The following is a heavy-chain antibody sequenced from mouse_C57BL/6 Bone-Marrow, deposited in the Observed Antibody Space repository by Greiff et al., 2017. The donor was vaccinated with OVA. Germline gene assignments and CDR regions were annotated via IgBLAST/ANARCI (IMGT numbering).Heavy chain of an antibody. CDR3: AVWLRLDY. J-gene: IGHJ2*01. CDR1: GYTFTDYY. Sequence: VQLQQSGAELVRPGASVKLSCKASGYTFTDYYINWVKQRPGQGLEWIARIYPGSGNTYYNEKFKGKATLTAEKSSSTAYMQLSSLTSEDSAVYFCAVWLRLDYWGQGTTLTVSS. V-gene: IGHV1-76*01. CDR2: IYPGSGNT. D-gene: IGHD2-2*01.